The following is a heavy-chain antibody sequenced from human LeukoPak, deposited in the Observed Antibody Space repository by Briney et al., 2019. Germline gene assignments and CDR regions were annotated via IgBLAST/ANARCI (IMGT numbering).Heavy chain of an antibody. V-gene: IGHV3-7*01. CDR3: AKDSRIAAAFDI. CDR1: GFTISDYW. Sequence: GGSLRLSCAASGFTISDYWMSWVRQAPGKGLEWVANIKEDGSEKNYVDSAKGRFTISRDNAKNSLYLQMNNLRAEDTAVYYCAKDSRIAAAFDIWGQGTMVTVSS. D-gene: IGHD6-13*01. CDR2: IKEDGSEK. J-gene: IGHJ3*02.